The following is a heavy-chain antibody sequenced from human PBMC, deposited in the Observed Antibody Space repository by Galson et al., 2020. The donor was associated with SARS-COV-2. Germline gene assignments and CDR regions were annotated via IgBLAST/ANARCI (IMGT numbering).Heavy chain of an antibody. Sequence: NSGGSLRLSCAASGFTFSDYFMSWVRQAPGKGLEWVSYIRSSGSYLNYADSVKGRFTISRDNAKNSLNLQMNSLRVEDTAVYYCARVGDCSGGICYGAEYFQHWGQGTLVTVSS. D-gene: IGHD2-15*01. CDR3: ARVGDCSGGICYGAEYFQH. CDR1: GFTFSDYF. V-gene: IGHV3-11*04. CDR2: IRSSGSYL. J-gene: IGHJ1*01.